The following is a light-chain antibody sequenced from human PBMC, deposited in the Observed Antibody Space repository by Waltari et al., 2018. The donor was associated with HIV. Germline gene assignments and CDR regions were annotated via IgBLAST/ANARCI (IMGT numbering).Light chain of an antibody. Sequence: QSALTQPASVSGSPGQSITISCTGTNSDIGAYNFVSWYQQHPDQAPRLILFGVTRRPAGISSRFSVLKSGNTASLTIFGLQDEDEADYYCSSYTSFKTVVFGGGTKLTVL. J-gene: IGLJ3*02. V-gene: IGLV2-14*01. CDR1: NSDIGAYNF. CDR3: SSYTSFKTVV. CDR2: GVT.